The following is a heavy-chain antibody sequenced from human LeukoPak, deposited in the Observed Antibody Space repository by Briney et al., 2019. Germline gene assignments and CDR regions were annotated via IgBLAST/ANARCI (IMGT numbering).Heavy chain of an antibody. J-gene: IGHJ4*02. Sequence: ASVKVSCKASGYTFTGYYVHWVRQAPGQGLEWMGWINPNTGGTNYAQKFQGRVTMTRDTSISTAYMELSRLRSDDTAVYYCARERSERGLIDYWGQGTLVTVSS. CDR1: GYTFTGYY. V-gene: IGHV1-2*02. CDR2: INPNTGGT. D-gene: IGHD3-10*01. CDR3: ARERSERGLIDY.